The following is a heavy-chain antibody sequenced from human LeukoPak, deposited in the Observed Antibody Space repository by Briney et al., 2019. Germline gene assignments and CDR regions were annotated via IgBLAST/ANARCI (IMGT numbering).Heavy chain of an antibody. CDR1: GFTFSSYA. J-gene: IGHJ1*01. V-gene: IGHV3-30-3*01. D-gene: IGHD3-9*01. CDR2: ISYDGSNK. CDR3: ARDGHYDILTGYFQD. Sequence: QSGGSLRLSGAASGFTFSSYAMHWVRQAPGKGLEWVAVISYDGSNKYYADSVKGRFTISRDNAKNSLYLQMNSLRAEDTAVYYCARDGHYDILTGYFQDWGQGTLVTVSS.